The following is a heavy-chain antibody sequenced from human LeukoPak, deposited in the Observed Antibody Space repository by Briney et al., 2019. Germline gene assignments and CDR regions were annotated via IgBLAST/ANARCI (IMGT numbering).Heavy chain of an antibody. Sequence: GGSLRLSCTASGFTFGDYAMSWFRQAPGKGLEWVGFIRSKAYGGTTEYAASVKGRFTISRDDSKSIAYLQMNSLKTEDTAVYYCTIASSHYYDSSGFDYWGQGTLVTVSS. V-gene: IGHV3-49*03. CDR2: IRSKAYGGTT. J-gene: IGHJ4*02. CDR1: GFTFGDYA. D-gene: IGHD3-22*01. CDR3: TIASSHYYDSSGFDY.